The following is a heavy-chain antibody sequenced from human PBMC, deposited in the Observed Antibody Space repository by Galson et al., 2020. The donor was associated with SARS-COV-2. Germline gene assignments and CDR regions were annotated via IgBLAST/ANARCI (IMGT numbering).Heavy chain of an antibody. Sequence: SETLSLTCTVSGGSISSSTYYWYWVRQPPGTGLEWLGSIYYTGGTYYNPSLKSRVTISVDTSKNQFSLKLSSVTAADTAVYFCARQDSDCSLPNGHKGYFDFWGPGTPVTVSS. CDR2: IYYTGGT. J-gene: IGHJ4*02. D-gene: IGHD2-15*01. V-gene: IGHV4-39*01. CDR1: GGSISSSTYY. CDR3: ARQDSDCSLPNGHKGYFDF.